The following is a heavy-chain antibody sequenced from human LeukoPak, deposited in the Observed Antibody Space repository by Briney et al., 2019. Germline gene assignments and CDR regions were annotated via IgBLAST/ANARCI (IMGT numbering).Heavy chain of an antibody. D-gene: IGHD1-26*01. CDR2: IYSSGST. Sequence: PSETLSLTCTLSGASIDSYYWSWIRQPPGKGLEWIGSIYSSGSTYYNASLQSRVTISIETSKNQISLRLNSVTAADTAMYYCAKSGGYGLIDYWGQGTLVTVSS. J-gene: IGHJ4*02. CDR3: AKSGGYGLIDY. CDR1: GASIDSYY. V-gene: IGHV4-59*04.